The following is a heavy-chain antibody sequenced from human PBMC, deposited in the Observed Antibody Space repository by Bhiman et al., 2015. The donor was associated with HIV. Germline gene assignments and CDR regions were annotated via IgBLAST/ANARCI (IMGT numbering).Heavy chain of an antibody. CDR3: ARDQAREVNGMDV. D-gene: IGHD3-10*01. Sequence: VQLVESGGGVVQPGRSLRLSCAASGFTFSSYAMHWVRQAPGKGLEWVSSISSSSSYIYYADSVKGRFTISRDNAKNSLYLQMNSLRAEDTGVYNCARDQAREVNGMDVWGQGTTVTVSS. CDR2: ISSSSSYI. CDR1: GFTFSSYA. V-gene: IGHV3-21*03. J-gene: IGHJ6*02.